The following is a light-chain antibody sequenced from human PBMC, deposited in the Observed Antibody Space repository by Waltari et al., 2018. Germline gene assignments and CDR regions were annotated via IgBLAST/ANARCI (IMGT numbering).Light chain of an antibody. V-gene: IGKV3-20*01. J-gene: IGKJ1*01. Sequence: EIVLTQSPGTLSLSPGERATLSCRASQSVSRALRTFTWYQQQPGQAPRLLIYDASTRATGIPDRFRGSGSGTDFTLTISRREPDDFAVYYCQRYGTLPATFGQGTKVEIK. CDR1: QSVSRALRT. CDR3: QRYGTLPAT. CDR2: DAS.